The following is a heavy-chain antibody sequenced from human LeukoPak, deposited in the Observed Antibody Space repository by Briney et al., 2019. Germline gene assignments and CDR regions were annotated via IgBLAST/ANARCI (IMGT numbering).Heavy chain of an antibody. V-gene: IGHV3-33*06. J-gene: IGHJ4*02. D-gene: IGHD3-22*01. Sequence: GGSLRLSCAASGFTFSSYGMHWVRQAPGKGLEWVAVIWYDGSNKYYADSVKGRFTISRDNSKNTLYLQMNSLRAEDTAVYYCAKDRSACYYDSSGPKDYWGQGTLVTVSS. CDR3: AKDRSACYYDSSGPKDY. CDR1: GFTFSSYG. CDR2: IWYDGSNK.